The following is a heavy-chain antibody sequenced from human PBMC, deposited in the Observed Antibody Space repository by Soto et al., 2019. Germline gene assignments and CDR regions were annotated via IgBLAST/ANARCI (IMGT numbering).Heavy chain of an antibody. CDR1: GFTFSSYS. J-gene: IGHJ3*02. CDR2: ISSSSSTI. CDR3: ARDGGWDCSSTSCYVGAFDI. D-gene: IGHD2-2*01. Sequence: EVQLVESGGGLVQPGGSLRLSCAASGFTFSSYSMNWVRQAPGKGLEWVSYISSSSSTIYYADSVKGRFTISRDNAKNSLYLQMNSLRAEDTAEYYCARDGGWDCSSTSCYVGAFDIWGQGTMVTVSS. V-gene: IGHV3-48*01.